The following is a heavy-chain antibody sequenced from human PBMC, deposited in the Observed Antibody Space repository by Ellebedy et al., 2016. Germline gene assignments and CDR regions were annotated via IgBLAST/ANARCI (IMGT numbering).Heavy chain of an antibody. D-gene: IGHD3-10*01. V-gene: IGHV1-46*01. CDR2: ITPGGIT. J-gene: IGHJ4*02. CDR1: GYTFTSYY. Sequence: ASVKVSXXASGYTFTSYYMHWVRRAPGQGLEWMGIITPGGITYAQKFQGRVTMTRDTSTSTVYMELSSLRSEDTAVYYCARDWPLGLRGMTEIDFWGQGTLVTVSS. CDR3: ARDWPLGLRGMTEIDF.